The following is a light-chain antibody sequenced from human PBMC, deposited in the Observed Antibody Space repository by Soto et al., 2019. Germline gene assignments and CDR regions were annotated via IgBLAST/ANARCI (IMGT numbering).Light chain of an antibody. CDR2: EVS. CDR1: SSDVGSYNL. J-gene: IGLJ2*01. Sequence: QSALTQPASVSGSPGQSITISCTGTSSDVGSYNLVSWYQQHPGKTPKLMIYEVSKRPSGVSNRFSGSKSGNTASLTISGLQAEDEADYYCCSYVGSRGGVFGGGTKLTVL. V-gene: IGLV2-23*02. CDR3: CSYVGSRGGV.